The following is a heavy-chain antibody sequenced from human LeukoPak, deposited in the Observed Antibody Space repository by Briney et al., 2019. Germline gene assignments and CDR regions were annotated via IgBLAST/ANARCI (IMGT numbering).Heavy chain of an antibody. CDR3: ARATYYGSGSYVPFYAFDI. V-gene: IGHV3-53*01. CDR2: IYSGGIT. CDR1: GFTFRSYA. J-gene: IGHJ3*02. Sequence: GGSLRLSCGASGFTFRSYAMSWVRQAPGKGLEWVSVIYSGGITYYADSVKGRFTISRDNSKNTLYLQMNSLRVEDTAVYYCARATYYGSGSYVPFYAFDIWGQGTMVTVSS. D-gene: IGHD3-10*01.